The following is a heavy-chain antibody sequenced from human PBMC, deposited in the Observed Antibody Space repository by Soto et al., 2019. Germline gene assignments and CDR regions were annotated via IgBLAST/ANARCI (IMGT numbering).Heavy chain of an antibody. CDR1: GYTFTSYG. CDR2: ISAYNGNT. V-gene: IGHV1-18*01. D-gene: IGHD1-26*01. Sequence: QVQLVQSGAEVKKPGASVKVSCKASGYTFTSYGISWVRQAPGQGLEWMGWISAYNGNTNYAQKLQGRVTMTTDTSTRTAYMERRSLISGDTAVYYCARDAAVGLFDYWGQGTLVTVSS. CDR3: ARDAAVGLFDY. J-gene: IGHJ4*02.